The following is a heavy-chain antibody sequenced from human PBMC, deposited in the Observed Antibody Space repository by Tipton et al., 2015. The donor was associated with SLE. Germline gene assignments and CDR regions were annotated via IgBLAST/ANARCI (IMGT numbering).Heavy chain of an antibody. D-gene: IGHD2-15*01. Sequence: LRLSCAVYGGSFSGYYWSWIRQPPGKGLEWIGEINHSGSTNYNPSLKSRVTISVDTSKNQFSLKLSSVTAADTAVYYCARGNSGVVYWGQGTLVTVSS. V-gene: IGHV4-34*01. CDR1: GGSFSGYY. CDR2: INHSGST. CDR3: ARGNSGVVY. J-gene: IGHJ4*02.